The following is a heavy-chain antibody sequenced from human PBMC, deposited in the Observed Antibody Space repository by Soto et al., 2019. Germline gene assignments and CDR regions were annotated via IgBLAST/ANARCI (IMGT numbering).Heavy chain of an antibody. Sequence: ASVKVSCKASGYSFTIYVIGCVRKAPGQGLEWMGWISAYNGNTNYAQKLQGRVTMTTDTSTSTAYMELRSLRSDDTAVYYCARDRTSYGSGMGYYGMDVWGQGTTVTVSS. J-gene: IGHJ6*02. CDR1: GYSFTIYV. D-gene: IGHD3-10*01. CDR2: ISAYNGNT. V-gene: IGHV1-18*01. CDR3: ARDRTSYGSGMGYYGMDV.